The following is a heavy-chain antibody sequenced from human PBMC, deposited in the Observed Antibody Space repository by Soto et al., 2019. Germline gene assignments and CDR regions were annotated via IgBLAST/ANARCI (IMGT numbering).Heavy chain of an antibody. V-gene: IGHV4-34*01. CDR1: GGSFSGYY. CDR2: INHSGST. J-gene: IGHJ4*02. D-gene: IGHD3-10*01. CDR3: ARGRNVLLWFGERYYFDY. Sequence: SETLSLTCAXYGGSFSGYYWSWIRQPPGKGLEWIGEINHSGSTNYNPSLKSRVTISVDTSKNQFSLKLSSVTAADTAVYYCARGRNVLLWFGERYYFDYWGQGTLVTVSS.